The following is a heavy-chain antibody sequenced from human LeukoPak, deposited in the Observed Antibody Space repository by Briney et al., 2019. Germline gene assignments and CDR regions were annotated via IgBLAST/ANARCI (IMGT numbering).Heavy chain of an antibody. J-gene: IGHJ4*02. CDR2: IYHSGST. CDR1: GYPISSGYY. CDR3: ARVGYCSGGSCYDLRFDY. D-gene: IGHD2-15*01. V-gene: IGHV4-38-2*01. Sequence: SETLSLTCAVSGYPISSGYYWGWNRQPPGKGLEWIGSIYHSGSTYYNPSLKSRVTISVDTSKNQFSLKLSSVTAADTAVYYCARVGYCSGGSCYDLRFDYWGQGTLVTVSS.